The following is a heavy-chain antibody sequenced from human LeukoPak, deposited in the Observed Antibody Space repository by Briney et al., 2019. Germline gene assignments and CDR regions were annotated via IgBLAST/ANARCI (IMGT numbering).Heavy chain of an antibody. D-gene: IGHD3-10*01. Sequence: GDSLKISWRGSKYSFSDYWIGWVRQMPGKGLEWMVMIYPGDSDTRYSPSFQGQVTISADKSISTAYLQWSSLKASDTAMYYCARYYGSGSYYKYFDYWGQGTLVSVSS. CDR1: KYSFSDYW. CDR2: IYPGDSDT. J-gene: IGHJ4*02. CDR3: ARYYGSGSYYKYFDY. V-gene: IGHV5-51*01.